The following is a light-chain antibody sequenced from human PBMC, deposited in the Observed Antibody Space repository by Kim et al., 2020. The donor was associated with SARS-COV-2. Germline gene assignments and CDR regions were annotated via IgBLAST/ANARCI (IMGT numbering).Light chain of an antibody. V-gene: IGKV3-15*01. CDR2: RAS. CDR1: QSVGSY. Sequence: EIVLTQSPATLSVSPGERATLSCRASQSVGSYLAWYQQKPGQTPRLLIYRASTRATGFAARFSGSGSGTEFTLTISSLQSEDLAVYYCQQHNKWPITFGQGTRLEIK. CDR3: QQHNKWPIT. J-gene: IGKJ5*01.